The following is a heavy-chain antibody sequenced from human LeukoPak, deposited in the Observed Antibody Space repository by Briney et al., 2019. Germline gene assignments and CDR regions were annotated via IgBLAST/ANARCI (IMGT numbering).Heavy chain of an antibody. Sequence: PGGSLRLSCAASGFTFSSYSMNWVRQAPGKGLEWVSVIYSGGSTYYADSVKGRFTISRDNSKNTLYLQMNSLRAEDTAVYYCARARGYLVFDYWGQGTLVTVSS. D-gene: IGHD2-2*03. V-gene: IGHV3-53*01. CDR2: IYSGGST. CDR1: GFTFSSYS. CDR3: ARARGYLVFDY. J-gene: IGHJ4*02.